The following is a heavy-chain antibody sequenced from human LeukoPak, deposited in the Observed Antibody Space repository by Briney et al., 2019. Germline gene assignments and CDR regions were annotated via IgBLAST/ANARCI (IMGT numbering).Heavy chain of an antibody. D-gene: IGHD2-2*02. CDR3: ARGVIFHCSSTSCYTGY. V-gene: IGHV3-21*01. CDR2: ISSSSSYI. CDR1: GFTFSSYS. J-gene: IGHJ4*02. Sequence: GGSQRLSCAASGFTFSSYSMNWVRQAPGKGLEWVSSISSSSSYIYYADSVKGRFTISRDNAKNSLYLQMNSLRAEDTAVYYCARGVIFHCSSTSCYTGYWGQGTLVTVSS.